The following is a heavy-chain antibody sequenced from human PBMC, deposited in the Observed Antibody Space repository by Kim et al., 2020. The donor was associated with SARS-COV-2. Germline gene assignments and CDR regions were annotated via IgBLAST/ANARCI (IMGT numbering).Heavy chain of an antibody. CDR2: IRSKANSYAT. J-gene: IGHJ4*02. CDR1: GFTFSGSA. CDR3: TSSGWYSFFDY. V-gene: IGHV3-73*01. Sequence: GGSLRLSCAASGFTFSGSAMHWVRQASGKGLEWVGRIRSKANSYATAYAASVKGRFTISRDDSKNTAYLQMNSLKTEDTAVYYCTSSGWYSFFDYWGQGTLVTVSS. D-gene: IGHD6-19*01.